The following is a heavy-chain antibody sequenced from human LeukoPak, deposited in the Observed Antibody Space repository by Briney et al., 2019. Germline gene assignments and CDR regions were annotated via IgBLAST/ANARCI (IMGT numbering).Heavy chain of an antibody. J-gene: IGHJ4*02. CDR3: ATREYYYDSSGYRFDY. V-gene: IGHV1-24*01. CDR1: GYTLTELS. Sequence: ASVKVSCKVSGYTLTELSMHWVRQAPGKGLEWMGRFDPEDGETIYAQKFQGRVTMTEDTSTDTAYMELSSLRSEDTAVYYCATREYYYDSSGYRFDYWGQGTLVTVSS. D-gene: IGHD3-22*01. CDR2: FDPEDGET.